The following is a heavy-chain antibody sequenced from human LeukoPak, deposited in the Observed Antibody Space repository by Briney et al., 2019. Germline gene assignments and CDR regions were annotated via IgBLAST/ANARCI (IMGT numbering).Heavy chain of an antibody. V-gene: IGHV3-11*01. CDR3: AREKSPERKTWLQLGAFDV. D-gene: IGHD5-24*01. Sequence: GGSLRLSCAASGFTFSDYYMSWIRQAPETGLEWLSYTSPSGGTIYYTDSVKGRFTMSRDNAQNALYLVMNSLRAEDTAVYYCAREKSPERKTWLQLGAFDVWGQGTVVTVSS. J-gene: IGHJ3*01. CDR1: GFTFSDYY. CDR2: TSPSGGTI.